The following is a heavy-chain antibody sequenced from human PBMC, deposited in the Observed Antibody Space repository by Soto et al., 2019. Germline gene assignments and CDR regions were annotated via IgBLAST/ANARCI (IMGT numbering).Heavy chain of an antibody. CDR1: GGFIRGSDYY. CDR2: IYYSGTS. J-gene: IGHJ4*02. Sequence: SETLSLTCTVSGGFIRGSDYYWGWVRHPPGKGLEWIGNIYYSGTSYSYPSLKGRVTISVDTSKSQFSLNLSFVTAADTSVYYCATMGTPATGLYFFDYWGQGSLVTVSS. CDR3: ATMGTPATGLYFFDY. V-gene: IGHV4-39*07. D-gene: IGHD2-15*01.